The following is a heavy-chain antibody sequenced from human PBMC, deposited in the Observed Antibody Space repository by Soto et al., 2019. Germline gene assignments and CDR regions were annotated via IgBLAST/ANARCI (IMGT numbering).Heavy chain of an antibody. J-gene: IGHJ6*02. CDR2: IIPIFGTA. D-gene: IGHD1-1*01. V-gene: IGHV1-69*13. CDR1: GGTFSSYA. CDR3: ARKGTYYYGMDV. Sequence: SVKVSCKASGGTFSSYAISWVRQAPGQGLEWMGGIIPIFGTANYAQKFQGRVTITADESTSTAYMELSSLRSEDTAVYYCARKGTYYYGMDVWGQGTTVTVYS.